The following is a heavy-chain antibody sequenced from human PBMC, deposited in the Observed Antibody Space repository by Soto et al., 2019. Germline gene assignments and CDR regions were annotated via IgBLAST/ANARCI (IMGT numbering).Heavy chain of an antibody. CDR1: GYTFTSYG. Sequence: QVQLVQSGAEVKKPGASVKVSCKASGYTFTSYGISWVRQAPGQGLEWMGWISAYNGNTNYAQKLKGRVTMTTDTSTSTAYMELRSMTSDDTAVYYCASSLLVGYGLEGESDWGQGTLVTVSS. V-gene: IGHV1-18*01. CDR2: ISAYNGNT. J-gene: IGHJ4*02. CDR3: ASSLLVGYGLEGESD. D-gene: IGHD5-18*01.